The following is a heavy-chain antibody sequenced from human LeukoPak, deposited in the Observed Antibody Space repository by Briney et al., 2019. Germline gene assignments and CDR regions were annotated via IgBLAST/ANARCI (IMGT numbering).Heavy chain of an antibody. Sequence: SETLSLTCAVYGGSFSGDYWSWIRQPPGKGLEWIGEINHSGSTYYNPSLKSRVTISVDTSKNQFSLKLSSVTAADTAVYYCARTSGSIAARADFGYWGQGTLVTVSS. CDR2: INHSGST. D-gene: IGHD6-6*01. CDR3: ARTSGSIAARADFGY. V-gene: IGHV4-34*01. CDR1: GGSFSGDY. J-gene: IGHJ4*02.